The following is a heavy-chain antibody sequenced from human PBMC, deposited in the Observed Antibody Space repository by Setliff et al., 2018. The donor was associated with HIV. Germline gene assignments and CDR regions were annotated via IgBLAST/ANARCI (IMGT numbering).Heavy chain of an antibody. V-gene: IGHV1-2*02. CDR1: GYTFSDYY. Sequence: ASVKISCKASGYTFSDYYMHWVRQAPGQGLEWMGWINPNSGGTNYAQKFQGRVNMTRDTSISTTYMELSRLRSDDTAVYYCARDPGYKSTWYGVFDIWGQGTMVTVSS. J-gene: IGHJ3*02. CDR3: ARDPGYKSTWYGVFDI. D-gene: IGHD6-13*01. CDR2: INPNSGGT.